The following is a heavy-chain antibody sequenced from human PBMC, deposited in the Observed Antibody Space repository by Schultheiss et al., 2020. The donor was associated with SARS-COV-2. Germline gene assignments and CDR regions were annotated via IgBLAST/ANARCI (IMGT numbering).Heavy chain of an antibody. V-gene: IGHV3-19*01. CDR3: ARDLWYSSSWYSGHWFDP. CDR1: GFTFSNSD. CDR2: VSWNGSRT. D-gene: IGHD6-13*01. J-gene: IGHJ5*02. Sequence: GGSLRLSCAASGFTFSNSDMNWVRQAPGKGLEWVSGVSWNGSRTHYADSVKGRFIISRDNSRNFLYQQMNSLRPEDMAVYYCARDLWYSSSWYSGHWFDPWGQGTLVTVSS.